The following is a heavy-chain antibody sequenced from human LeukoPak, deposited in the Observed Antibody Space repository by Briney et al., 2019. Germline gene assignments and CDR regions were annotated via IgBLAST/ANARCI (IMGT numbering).Heavy chain of an antibody. CDR2: ISAYNGNT. D-gene: IGHD3-22*01. CDR1: GYTFTSYG. Sequence: ASVKVSCKASGYTFTSYGISWVRQAPGQGLEWMGWISAYNGNTNYAQKLQGRVTMTTDTSTSTAYMELRSLRSDDTAVYYCAREREGVTARYYYHHLRKGGRGQGTTVTVSS. CDR3: AREREGVTARYYYHHLRKGG. V-gene: IGHV1-18*01. J-gene: IGHJ6*02.